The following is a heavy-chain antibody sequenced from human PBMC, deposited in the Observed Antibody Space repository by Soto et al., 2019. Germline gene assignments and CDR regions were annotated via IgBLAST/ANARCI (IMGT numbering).Heavy chain of an antibody. CDR3: ARHRVVRISSIFWDSDHYDFWSDNGFAP. Sequence: SCGVEGGSCGGYCWRRISKQKGKGLEWIGEINHSGSTNYNPSLKSRVTISVDTSKNQFSLKLSSVTAADTAVYYCARHRVVRISSIFWDSDHYDFWSDNGFAPLGHGTLVTVSS. J-gene: IGHJ5*02. CDR2: INHSGST. CDR1: GGSCGGYC. D-gene: IGHD3-3*01. V-gene: IGHV4-34*01.